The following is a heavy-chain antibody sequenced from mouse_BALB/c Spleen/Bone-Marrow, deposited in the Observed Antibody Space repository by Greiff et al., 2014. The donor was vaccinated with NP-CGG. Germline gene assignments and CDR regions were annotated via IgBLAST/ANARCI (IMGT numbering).Heavy chain of an antibody. CDR3: ARDENVGIYWYFDV. Sequence: EVQRVESGGGSVQPGGSLRLSCATSGFTFTDYYMSWVRQPPGKALEWLGFIRNKAKGYTTDYSASVKGRFTISRDNSQRILYLQMNTLRPEDSATYYCARDENVGIYWYFDVWGAGTTVIVSS. J-gene: IGHJ1*01. V-gene: IGHV7-3*02. CDR1: GFTFTDYY. CDR2: IRNKAKGYTT.